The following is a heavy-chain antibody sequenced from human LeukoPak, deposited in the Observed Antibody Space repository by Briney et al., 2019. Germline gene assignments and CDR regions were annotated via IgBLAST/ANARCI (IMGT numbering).Heavy chain of an antibody. Sequence: GTSVKVSCKASGYTFTGYYVHWVRQAPGQGLEWMGWINPNTGGTNYAQKFQGRVTMTRDTSISTAYMELSRLRSDDTAVYYCARDRNGVDWNYIDYWGQGTLVTVSS. D-gene: IGHD3-9*01. J-gene: IGHJ4*02. CDR3: ARDRNGVDWNYIDY. CDR2: INPNTGGT. V-gene: IGHV1-2*02. CDR1: GYTFTGYY.